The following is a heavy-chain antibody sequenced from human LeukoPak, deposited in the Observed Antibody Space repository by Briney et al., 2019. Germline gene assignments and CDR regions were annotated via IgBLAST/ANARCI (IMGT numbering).Heavy chain of an antibody. Sequence: ASVKVSCKASGYTFTSYAMHWVRQAPGQKLEWMGWSNAGNGNTKYSQEFQGRVTITRDTSASTAYMELRSLRSDDTAVYYCAREYSSFAAAFDYWGQGTLVTVSS. V-gene: IGHV1-3*02. D-gene: IGHD6-6*01. CDR3: AREYSSFAAAFDY. CDR1: GYTFTSYA. CDR2: SNAGNGNT. J-gene: IGHJ4*02.